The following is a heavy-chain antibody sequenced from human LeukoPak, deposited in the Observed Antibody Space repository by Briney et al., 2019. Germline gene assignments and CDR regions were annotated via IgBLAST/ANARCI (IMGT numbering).Heavy chain of an antibody. Sequence: PSDTLSLTCTVSGGSISSYYWSWIRQPPGKGLEWMGYIYYSGSTNYNPSLKSRVTISVDTSKNHFSLKLSPVTAEDTAVYYCARDWAMVRGPRLYYYMDVWGKGTTVTVSS. CDR3: ARDWAMVRGPRLYYYMDV. CDR1: GGSISSYY. V-gene: IGHV4-59*01. CDR2: IYYSGST. J-gene: IGHJ6*03. D-gene: IGHD3-10*01.